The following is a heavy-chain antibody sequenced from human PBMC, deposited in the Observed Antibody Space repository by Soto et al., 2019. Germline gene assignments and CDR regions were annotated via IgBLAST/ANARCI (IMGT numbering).Heavy chain of an antibody. CDR2: INHSGST. V-gene: IGHV4-34*01. Sequence: SETLSLTCAVYGGSFSGYYWTWIRQPPGTGLELIGEINHSGSTNYNPSLKSRVTISVDTSKNQFSLKLTSVTAADTAVYYCARGLWYYYDSSGYFPFDYWGQGTLGTVS. CDR1: GGSFSGYY. CDR3: ARGLWYYYDSSGYFPFDY. D-gene: IGHD3-22*01. J-gene: IGHJ4*02.